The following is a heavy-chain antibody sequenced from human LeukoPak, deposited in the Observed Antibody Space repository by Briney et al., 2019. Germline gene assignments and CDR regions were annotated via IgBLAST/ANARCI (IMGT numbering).Heavy chain of an antibody. CDR1: GYSISSGYY. V-gene: IGHV4-38-2*02. CDR3: ARSKGSVSWFDP. J-gene: IGHJ5*02. D-gene: IGHD2-15*01. CDR2: FYHSGST. Sequence: SETLSLTCTVSGYSISSGYYWGWIRQPPGKGLEWVGSFYHSGSTYYNPSLKSRVTKSVDTSKNQFSLKLRSVTAADTAVYYCARSKGSVSWFDPCGQGTLVTVSS.